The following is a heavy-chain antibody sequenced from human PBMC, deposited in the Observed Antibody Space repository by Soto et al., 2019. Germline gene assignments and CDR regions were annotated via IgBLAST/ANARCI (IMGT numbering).Heavy chain of an antibody. D-gene: IGHD6-19*01. Sequence: QVQLQESGPGLVKPSGTLSLTCAVSSGSISSSNWWSWVRQPPGKGLEWIGEIYHSGSTNYNPSLKRRVTISVDKSKNQFSLKLSSVTAADTAVYYCASRVAVAGGVVGAFDIWGQGTMVTVSS. CDR2: IYHSGST. V-gene: IGHV4-4*02. CDR1: SGSISSSNW. CDR3: ASRVAVAGGVVGAFDI. J-gene: IGHJ3*02.